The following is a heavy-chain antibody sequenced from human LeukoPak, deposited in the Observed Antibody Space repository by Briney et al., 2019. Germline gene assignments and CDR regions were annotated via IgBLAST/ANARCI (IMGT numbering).Heavy chain of an antibody. CDR3: ARLPLVRGVDARRLYYFDY. CDR2: IYPGDSDT. V-gene: IGHV5-51*01. CDR1: GYSFISYW. Sequence: GEPLQISCKGSGYSFISYWIGWVRQMPGKGLEWMGIIYPGDSDTRYSPSFQGQVTISADKSISTAYLQWSSLKASDTAMYYCARLPLVRGVDARRLYYFDYWGQGTLVTVSS. J-gene: IGHJ4*02. D-gene: IGHD3-10*01.